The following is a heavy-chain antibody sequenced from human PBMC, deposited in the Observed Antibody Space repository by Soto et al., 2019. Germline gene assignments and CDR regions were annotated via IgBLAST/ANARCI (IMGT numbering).Heavy chain of an antibody. D-gene: IGHD3-3*01. CDR3: ARDKTWEYYDFDPPGFGWFGP. J-gene: IGHJ5*02. CDR2: ISAYNGNT. Sequence: ASVKVSCKASGYTFTSYGISWVRQAPGQGLEWMGWISAYNGNTNYAQKLQGRVTMTTDTSTSTAYMELRSLRSDDTAVYYCARDKTWEYYDFDPPGFGWFGPWGQGTLVTVSS. CDR1: GYTFTSYG. V-gene: IGHV1-18*04.